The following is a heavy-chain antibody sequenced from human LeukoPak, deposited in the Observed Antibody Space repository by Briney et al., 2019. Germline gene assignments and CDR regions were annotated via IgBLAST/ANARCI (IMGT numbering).Heavy chain of an antibody. Sequence: GESLKISCKGSGYSFTSYWIGWVRQMPGKGLEWMGIIYPGDSGTRYSPSFQGQVTISADKSISTAYLQWSSLKASDTAMYYCARQGRWLQFGNAFDIWGQGTMVTVSS. V-gene: IGHV5-51*01. CDR1: GYSFTSYW. J-gene: IGHJ3*02. CDR2: IYPGDSGT. D-gene: IGHD5-24*01. CDR3: ARQGRWLQFGNAFDI.